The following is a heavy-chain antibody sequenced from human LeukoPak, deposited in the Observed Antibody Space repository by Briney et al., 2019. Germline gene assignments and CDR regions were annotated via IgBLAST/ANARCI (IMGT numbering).Heavy chain of an antibody. J-gene: IGHJ3*02. CDR2: ISGSGDNT. CDR1: GFTFSSSA. V-gene: IGHV3-23*01. Sequence: GGSLRLSCAASGFTFSSSAKSWVRQAPGKGLEWVSAISGSGDNTYYADSVKGRFTISRDNSKSTLYLQMNSLRAEDTAVYYCVKRPAFDIWGQGTMVTVSS. CDR3: VKRPAFDI.